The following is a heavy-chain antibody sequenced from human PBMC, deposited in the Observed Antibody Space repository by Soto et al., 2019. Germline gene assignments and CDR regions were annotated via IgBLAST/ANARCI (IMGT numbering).Heavy chain of an antibody. J-gene: IGHJ6*02. CDR2: IYAGDSDT. V-gene: IGHV5-51*01. CDR3: ASGRQQLAETFYYYYGMDV. CDR1: GYSFTSYW. D-gene: IGHD6-13*01. Sequence: PGESLKISCKGSGYSFTSYWSGWVRQMAGKGLEWMGIIYAGDSDTRYSPSFQGQVTISADKSISTAYLQWSSLKASDTAMYYCASGRQQLAETFYYYYGMDVWGQGTTVTVSS.